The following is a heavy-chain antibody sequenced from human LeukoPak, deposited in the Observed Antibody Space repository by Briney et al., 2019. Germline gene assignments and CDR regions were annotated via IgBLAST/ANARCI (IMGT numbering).Heavy chain of an antibody. CDR1: GGTFSSYA. Sequence: GASVKVSCKASGGTFSSYAISWVRQAPGQGLEWMGGIIPIFGTANYAQKFQGRVTITTDESTSTAYMELSSLRSEDMAVYYCARAAPSGSYSFDYWGQGTLVTVSS. CDR2: IIPIFGTA. CDR3: ARAAPSGSYSFDY. V-gene: IGHV1-69*05. D-gene: IGHD3-10*01. J-gene: IGHJ4*02.